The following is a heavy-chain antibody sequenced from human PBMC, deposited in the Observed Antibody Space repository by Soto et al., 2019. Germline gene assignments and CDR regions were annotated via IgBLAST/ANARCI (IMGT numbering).Heavy chain of an antibody. Sequence: EVQLLESGGGLVQPGGSLRLSCAASGFTFSSYAMSWVRQAPGKGLEWVSAISGSGGSTYYADSVKGRFTISRDNSKNTLYLQMNSLRAGDTAVYYCAKDMGAYCGGDCFIRLLDYWGQGTLVTVSS. CDR3: AKDMGAYCGGDCFIRLLDY. J-gene: IGHJ4*02. CDR2: ISGSGGST. D-gene: IGHD2-21*02. CDR1: GFTFSSYA. V-gene: IGHV3-23*01.